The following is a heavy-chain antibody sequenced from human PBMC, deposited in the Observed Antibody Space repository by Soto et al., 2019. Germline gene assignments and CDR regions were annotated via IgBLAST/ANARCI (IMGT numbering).Heavy chain of an antibody. CDR2: IYYSGST. J-gene: IGHJ6*02. D-gene: IGHD3-16*01. Sequence: SETLSLTCTVSGGSVSGGSYYWSWIRQPPGKGLEWIGYIYYSGSTNYNPSLKSRVTISVDTSKNQFSLKLSSVTAADTAVYYCATLRERRDYYYGMDVWGQGTTVTVSS. CDR3: ATLRERRDYYYGMDV. V-gene: IGHV4-61*01. CDR1: GGSVSGGSYY.